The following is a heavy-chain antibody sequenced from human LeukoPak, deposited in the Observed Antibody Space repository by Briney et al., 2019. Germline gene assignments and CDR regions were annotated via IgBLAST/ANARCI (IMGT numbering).Heavy chain of an antibody. CDR2: FDPEHGEM. V-gene: IGHV1-24*01. CDR3: ATGGPWDLLKY. D-gene: IGHD3-9*01. Sequence: GASVKVSCKVSGDTLTELSTHWVRQAPGKGLEWMGGFDPEHGEMIYAQKLLGRVTMTEDRSTDTAYMELSSLRSEDTAVYYCATGGPWDLLKYWGQGTLVTVSS. J-gene: IGHJ4*02. CDR1: GDTLTELS.